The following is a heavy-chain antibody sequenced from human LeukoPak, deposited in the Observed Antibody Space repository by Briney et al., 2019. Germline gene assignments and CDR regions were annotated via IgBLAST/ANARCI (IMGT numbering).Heavy chain of an antibody. CDR3: ATGGYSYGYGFDY. CDR1: GGSISSSSYY. J-gene: IGHJ4*02. Sequence: SETLSLTCTVSGGSISSSSYYWGWIRQPPGKGLEWIGSIYYSGSTYYNPSLKSRVTISVDTSKNQFSLKLSSVTAADTAVYYCATGGYSYGYGFDYWGQGTLVTVSS. V-gene: IGHV4-39*07. CDR2: IYYSGST. D-gene: IGHD5-18*01.